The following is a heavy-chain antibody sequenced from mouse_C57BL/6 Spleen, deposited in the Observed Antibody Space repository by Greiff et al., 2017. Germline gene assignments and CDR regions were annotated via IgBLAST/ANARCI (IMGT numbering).Heavy chain of an antibody. Sequence: QVQLKQSGPELVKPGASVKLSCKASGYTFTSSDINWVKQRPGQGLEWIGWIYPRDGSTKYNEKFKGKATLTVDTSSSTAYMELHSLTSEDSAVYFCARENYGSSSWFAYWGQGALDTVSA. V-gene: IGHV1-85*01. D-gene: IGHD1-1*01. CDR3: ARENYGSSSWFAY. J-gene: IGHJ3*01. CDR2: IYPRDGST. CDR1: GYTFTSSD.